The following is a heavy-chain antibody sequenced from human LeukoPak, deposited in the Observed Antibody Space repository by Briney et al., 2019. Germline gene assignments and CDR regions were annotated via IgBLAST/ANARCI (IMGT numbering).Heavy chain of an antibody. D-gene: IGHD3-10*01. CDR3: AKRNTMVRGGPCFDY. V-gene: IGHV3-23*01. CDR2: IFGNGDTT. J-gene: IGHJ4*02. CDR1: GFSFSSYA. Sequence: GGSLRLSCAASGFSFSSYAMNWVRQAPGKGLEWVSIIFGNGDTTYYADSVKGRFTVSRDNSKDTLYLQMNDLRPDDTAIYYCAKRNTMVRGGPCFDYWGLGLLVTVSS.